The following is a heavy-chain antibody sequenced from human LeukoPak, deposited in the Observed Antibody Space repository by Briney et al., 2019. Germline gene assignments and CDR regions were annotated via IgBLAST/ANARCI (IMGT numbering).Heavy chain of an antibody. CDR3: ARGRGTLYSSSWYNWFDP. CDR1: GGSFSGYY. Sequence: SETLSLTCAVYGGSFSGYYWSWIRQPPGKGLEWIGEINHSGSTNYNPSLKSRVTISVDTSRNQFSLKLNSVTAADTALYYCARGRGTLYSSSWYNWFDPWGQGTLVTVSS. V-gene: IGHV4-34*01. D-gene: IGHD6-13*01. J-gene: IGHJ5*02. CDR2: INHSGST.